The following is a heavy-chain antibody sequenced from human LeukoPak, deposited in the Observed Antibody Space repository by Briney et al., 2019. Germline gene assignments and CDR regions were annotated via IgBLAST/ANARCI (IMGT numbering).Heavy chain of an antibody. J-gene: IGHJ3*02. D-gene: IGHD5-24*01. Sequence: ASVKVSCKASGYTFTSYGISWVRQAPGQGLEWMGLINPSGGNTNYAQNFQGRVTMTRDTSASTVYMELSSLRSEDTAIYYCARIRDGCNDAYDIWGQGTVVTVPS. V-gene: IGHV1-46*01. CDR1: GYTFTSYG. CDR3: ARIRDGCNDAYDI. CDR2: INPSGGNT.